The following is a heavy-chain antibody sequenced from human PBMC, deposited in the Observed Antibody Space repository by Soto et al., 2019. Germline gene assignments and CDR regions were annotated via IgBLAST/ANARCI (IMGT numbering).Heavy chain of an antibody. CDR1: GFTFSSYG. V-gene: IGHV3-30*18. J-gene: IGHJ5*02. CDR2: ISYDGSNK. Sequence: PGGSLRLSCAASGFTFSSYGMHWVRQAPGKGLEWVAVISYDGSNKYYADSVKGRFTISRDNSKNTLYLQMNSLRAEDTAVYYCAKDYSSYPLDSWFDPWGQGTLVTVSS. CDR3: AKDYSSYPLDSWFDP. D-gene: IGHD6-6*01.